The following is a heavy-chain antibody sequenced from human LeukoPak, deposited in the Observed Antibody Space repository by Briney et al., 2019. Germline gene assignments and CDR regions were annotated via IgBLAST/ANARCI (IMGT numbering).Heavy chain of an antibody. CDR2: IIPIFGTA. CDR1: GGTFTSYA. V-gene: IGHV1-69*13. D-gene: IGHD4-23*01. J-gene: IGHJ6*03. Sequence: SVKVSCKASGGTFTSYAISWVRQGPGQGLEWVGGIIPIFGTANYAQKVQGRGTITADEDTSTAYMELSSLRSEDTPVYYCARDSSYGGNSQYYYYYYYMDVWGKGTTVTISS. CDR3: ARDSSYGGNSQYYYYYYYMDV.